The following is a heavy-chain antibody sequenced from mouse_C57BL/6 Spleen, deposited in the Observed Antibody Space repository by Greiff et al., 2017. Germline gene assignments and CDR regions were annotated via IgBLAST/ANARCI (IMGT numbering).Heavy chain of an antibody. V-gene: IGHV1-26*01. D-gene: IGHD1-1*01. CDR3: ARDYYGSSYYWYFDV. CDR2: INPNNGGT. CDR1: GYTFPDYY. Sequence: VQLQQSGPELVKPGASVKISCKASGYTFPDYYMNWVKQSHGKSLEWIGDINPNNGGTSYNQKFKGKATLTVDKSSSTAYMELRSLTSEDSAVYYCARDYYGSSYYWYFDVWGTGTTVTVSS. J-gene: IGHJ1*03.